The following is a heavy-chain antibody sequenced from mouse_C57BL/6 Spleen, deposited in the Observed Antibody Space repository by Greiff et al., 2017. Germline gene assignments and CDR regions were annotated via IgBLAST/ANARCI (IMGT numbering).Heavy chain of an antibody. J-gene: IGHJ2*01. V-gene: IGHV5-16*01. CDR2: INYDGSST. D-gene: IGHD2-2*01. CDR3: ARGGLPPYFDY. Sequence: EVQLVESEGGLVQPGSSMKLSCTASGFTFSDYYMAWVRQVPEKGLEWVANINYDGSSTYYLDSLKSRFIISRDNAKNILYLQMSSLKSEDTATYYCARGGLPPYFDYWGQGTTLTVSS. CDR1: GFTFSDYY.